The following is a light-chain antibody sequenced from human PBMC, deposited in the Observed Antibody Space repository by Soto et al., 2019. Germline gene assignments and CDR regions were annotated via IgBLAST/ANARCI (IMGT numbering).Light chain of an antibody. V-gene: IGKV1-5*03. Sequence: DIQMTQSPSMLSAFVGDRVTITCRASQSISSWLAWYQQKPGKAPKLLIYKSSSLQSGVPSRFSGSGSGTEFTLTISSLQPDDFATYYCQQYNSYSSITFGQGTRLESK. CDR2: KSS. J-gene: IGKJ5*01. CDR1: QSISSW. CDR3: QQYNSYSSIT.